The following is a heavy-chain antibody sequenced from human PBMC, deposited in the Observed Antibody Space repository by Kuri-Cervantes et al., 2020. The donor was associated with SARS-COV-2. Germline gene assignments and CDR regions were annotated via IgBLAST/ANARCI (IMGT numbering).Heavy chain of an antibody. CDR2: FDPEDGET. V-gene: IGHV1-24*01. D-gene: IGHD1-26*01. CDR1: GYTLTELS. Sequence: ASAKVSCKVSGYTLTELSMHWVRQAPGKGLEWMGGFDPEDGETIYAQKFQGRVTMTEDTSTDTAYMELSSLRSEDTAVYYCATTFAFLMGATYDYWGQGTLVTVSS. J-gene: IGHJ4*02. CDR3: ATTFAFLMGATYDY.